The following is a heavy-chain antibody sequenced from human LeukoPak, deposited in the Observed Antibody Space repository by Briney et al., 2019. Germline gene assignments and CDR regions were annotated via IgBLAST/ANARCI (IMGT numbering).Heavy chain of an antibody. CDR2: ITWSNGEI. V-gene: IGHV3-9*01. J-gene: IGHJ4*02. D-gene: IGHD6-19*01. CDR3: AKSLRNGSGWASDY. CDR1: GFTFSSYD. Sequence: GGSLRLSCAASGFTFSSYDMHWVRQAPGKGLEWVSGITWSNGEIAYADSVKGRFTISRDNAKMYLQMNSLRTEDTAVYYCAKSLRNGSGWASDYWGQGTLVTVSS.